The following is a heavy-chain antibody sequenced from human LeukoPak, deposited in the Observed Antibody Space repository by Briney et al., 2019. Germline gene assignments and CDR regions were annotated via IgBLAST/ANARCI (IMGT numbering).Heavy chain of an antibody. Sequence: APVKVSCTPSGYTFTTYGISWLRQAPGQGLEWMGWISAYNGNTNYAPKLQGRVTITTDTSTSTAYMELRSLRSDDTAVYYCARNYYDSSGPDAPNDYWGQGTLVTVSS. V-gene: IGHV1-18*01. J-gene: IGHJ4*02. CDR3: ARNYYDSSGPDAPNDY. D-gene: IGHD3-22*01. CDR1: GYTFTTYG. CDR2: ISAYNGNT.